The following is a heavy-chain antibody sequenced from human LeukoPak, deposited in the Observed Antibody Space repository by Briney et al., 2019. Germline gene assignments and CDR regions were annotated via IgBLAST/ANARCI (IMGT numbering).Heavy chain of an antibody. CDR2: ISSSSSYI. V-gene: IGHV3-21*01. CDR1: GSTFSSYS. J-gene: IGHJ6*02. D-gene: IGHD3-22*01. CDR3: ARDRKVYYYDSSGYYYYYYGMDV. Sequence: GGSLRLSCAASGSTFSSYSMNWVRQAPGKGLEWVSSISSSSSYIYHADSVKGRFTISRDNAKNSLYLQMNSLRAEDTAVYYCARDRKVYYYDSSGYYYYYYGMDVWGQGTTVTVSS.